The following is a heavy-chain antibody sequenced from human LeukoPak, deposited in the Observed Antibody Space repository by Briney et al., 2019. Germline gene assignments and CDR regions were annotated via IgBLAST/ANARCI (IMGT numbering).Heavy chain of an antibody. Sequence: PSETLSLTCTVSGGSISSGGYYWSWIRQHPGKGLEWIGYIYYSGSTYYNPSLKSRVTISVNTSKNQFSLKLSSVTAADTAVYYCARGRAYYYGSGSSHFDYWGQGTLVTVSS. CDR3: ARGRAYYYGSGSSHFDY. CDR1: GGSISSGGYY. D-gene: IGHD3-10*01. J-gene: IGHJ4*02. V-gene: IGHV4-31*03. CDR2: IYYSGST.